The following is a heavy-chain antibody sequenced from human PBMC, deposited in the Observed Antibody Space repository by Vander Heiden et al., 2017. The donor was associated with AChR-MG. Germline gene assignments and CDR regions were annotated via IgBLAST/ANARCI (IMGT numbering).Heavy chain of an antibody. J-gene: IGHJ4*02. Sequence: QVQLVQSGAEVKKPGASVKVSCKSSGYTFTDYYTHWVRQAPGQGLEWMGWVNLTSGGTNYAQKFQGRVTMTRDTSTSTAYMELSRLRSDDTAVYYCARDRRNGSWRPDFWGQGTLVTVSS. V-gene: IGHV1-2*02. CDR3: ARDRRNGSWRPDF. CDR2: VNLTSGGT. D-gene: IGHD6-13*01. CDR1: GYTFTDYY.